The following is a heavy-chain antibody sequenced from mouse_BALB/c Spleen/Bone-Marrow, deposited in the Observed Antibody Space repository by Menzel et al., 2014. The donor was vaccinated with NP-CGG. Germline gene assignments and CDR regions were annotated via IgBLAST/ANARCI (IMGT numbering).Heavy chain of an antibody. Sequence: EVKVVDSGGGLVKPGGSLKLSCAASGFTFSDYYMYWVHPTPEKRLEWVATISDGGSYTYYPDSVKGRFTISRDNAKNNLYLQMSSLKSEDTAMYYCAREDDDGSWFAYWGQGTLVTVSA. CDR2: ISDGGSYT. V-gene: IGHV5-4*02. J-gene: IGHJ3*01. CDR1: GFTFSDYY. D-gene: IGHD2-12*01. CDR3: AREDDDGSWFAY.